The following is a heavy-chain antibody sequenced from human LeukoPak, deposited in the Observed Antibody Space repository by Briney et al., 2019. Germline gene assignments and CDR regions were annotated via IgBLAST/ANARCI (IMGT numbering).Heavy chain of an antibody. CDR2: IYYSGST. CDR1: GGSISSNNYY. V-gene: IGHV4-39*07. CDR3: ARDRSRDTAMVYYYYYYMDV. D-gene: IGHD5-18*01. J-gene: IGHJ6*03. Sequence: SETLSLTCTVSGGSISSNNYYWGWIRQPPGKGLEWIGSIYYSGSTYYNPSLKSRVTISVDTSKNQFSLKLSSVTAADTAVYYCARDRSRDTAMVYYYYYYMDVWGKGTTVTVSS.